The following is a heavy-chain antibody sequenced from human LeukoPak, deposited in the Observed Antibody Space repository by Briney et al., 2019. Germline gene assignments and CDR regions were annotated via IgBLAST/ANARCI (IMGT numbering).Heavy chain of an antibody. CDR3: AGELLPPLYYFDY. J-gene: IGHJ4*02. D-gene: IGHD2-15*01. Sequence: PSETLSLTCTVSGGSISSYYWSWIRQPPGKGLEWIGYIYYSGSTYYNPSLKSRVTISVDTSKSQFSLKLSSVTAADTAVYYCAGELLPPLYYFDYWGQGTLVTVSS. CDR1: GGSISSYY. CDR2: IYYSGST. V-gene: IGHV4-30-4*01.